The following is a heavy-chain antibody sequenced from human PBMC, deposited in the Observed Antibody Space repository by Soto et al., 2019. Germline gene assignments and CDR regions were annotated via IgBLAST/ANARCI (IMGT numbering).Heavy chain of an antibody. D-gene: IGHD5-18*01. V-gene: IGHV3-30*18. CDR1: GFTFSSYG. Sequence: QVQLVESGGGVVQPGRSLRLSCAASGFTFSSYGMHWVRQAPGKGLEWVAVISYDGSNKYYADSVKGRFTISRDNSKNTLYLQMNSLRAEDTAVYYCAKDRTTVQLFPDYWGQGTLVTVSS. J-gene: IGHJ4*02. CDR2: ISYDGSNK. CDR3: AKDRTTVQLFPDY.